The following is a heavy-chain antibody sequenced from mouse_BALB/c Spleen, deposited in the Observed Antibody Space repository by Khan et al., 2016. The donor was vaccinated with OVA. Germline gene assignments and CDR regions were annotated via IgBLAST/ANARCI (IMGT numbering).Heavy chain of an antibody. Sequence: EVQLQESGPGLVKPSQSLSLTCTVTGYSITSDYAWNRIRQFPGNKLEWMGYISYSGRTSYNPSLKSRISNTRDTSKNQFFLTLNSGTTEDTATYYCARSVTITTVVATDFDYWGQGTTLTVSS. CDR3: ARSVTITTVVATDFDY. V-gene: IGHV3-2*02. CDR2: ISYSGRT. CDR1: GYSITSDYA. J-gene: IGHJ2*01. D-gene: IGHD1-1*01.